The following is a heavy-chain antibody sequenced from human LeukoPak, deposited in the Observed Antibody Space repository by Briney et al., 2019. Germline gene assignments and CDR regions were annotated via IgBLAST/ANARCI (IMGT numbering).Heavy chain of an antibody. CDR2: ISAYSGNT. J-gene: IGHJ4*02. D-gene: IGHD1-26*01. V-gene: IGHV1-18*01. CDR1: GYTFTTNG. Sequence: ASVKVSCKASGYTFTTNGISWVRQAPGQGLEWMGWISAYSGNTIYAQKLQGRVTMTTDTSTTTAYMELRSLRSDDTAVYYCARIVGATGLDYWGQGTLVTVSS. CDR3: ARIVGATGLDY.